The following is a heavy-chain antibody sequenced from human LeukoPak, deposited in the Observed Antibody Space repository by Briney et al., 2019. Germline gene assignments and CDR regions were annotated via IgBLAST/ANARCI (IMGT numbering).Heavy chain of an antibody. D-gene: IGHD3-22*01. CDR2: INHSGST. V-gene: IGHV4-34*08. CDR3: APGYYYDSSGSSPAVDY. Sequence: GSLRLSCAASGFTFSSYAMSWVRQAPGKGLEWIGEINHSGSTNYNPSLKSRVTISVDTSKNQFSLKLSSVTAADTAVYYCAPGYYYDSSGSSPAVDYWGQGTLVTVSS. J-gene: IGHJ4*02. CDR1: GFTFSSYA.